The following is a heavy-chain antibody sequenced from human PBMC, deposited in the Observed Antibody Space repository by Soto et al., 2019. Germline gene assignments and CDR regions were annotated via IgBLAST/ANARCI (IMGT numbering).Heavy chain of an antibody. V-gene: IGHV1-2*02. CDR2: INPNSGCT. Sequence: ASVKVSCKASGYTFTGYYMHWVRQAPGQGLEWMGWINPNSGCTNYAQKFQGRVTMTRDTSISTAYMELSRLRSDDTAVYYCATGFFNSWSWGYYYYYGMDVWGQGTTVTVSS. J-gene: IGHJ6*02. D-gene: IGHD6-13*01. CDR3: ATGFFNSWSWGYYYYYGMDV. CDR1: GYTFTGYY.